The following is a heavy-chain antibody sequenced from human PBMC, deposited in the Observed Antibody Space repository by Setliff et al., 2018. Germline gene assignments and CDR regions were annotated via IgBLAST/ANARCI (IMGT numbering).Heavy chain of an antibody. Sequence: GGSLRLSCAASGFTFNSYSMNWVRQAPGKGLEWVSSISSSGSTIYYADPVKGRFTISRDNAKNSLYLQMNSLRAEDTAVYYCARDSHTYYDILTGYLDFDYWGQGTLVTVSS. CDR1: GFTFNSYS. J-gene: IGHJ4*02. V-gene: IGHV3-48*04. D-gene: IGHD3-9*01. CDR3: ARDSHTYYDILTGYLDFDY. CDR2: ISSSGSTI.